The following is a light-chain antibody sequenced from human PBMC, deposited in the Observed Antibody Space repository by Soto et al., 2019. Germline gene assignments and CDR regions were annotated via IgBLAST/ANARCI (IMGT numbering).Light chain of an antibody. J-gene: IGKJ4*01. Sequence: DIQMTQSPSYLSASVGDRVTITCRASQTISGYLNWYQQKPGKAPELLIYAASILQSGVPSRFSGSGSGTDFSLTISSLQPEDFATYYCQQGNSFPLTFGGGTKVDIK. CDR2: AAS. V-gene: IGKV1-39*01. CDR1: QTISGY. CDR3: QQGNSFPLT.